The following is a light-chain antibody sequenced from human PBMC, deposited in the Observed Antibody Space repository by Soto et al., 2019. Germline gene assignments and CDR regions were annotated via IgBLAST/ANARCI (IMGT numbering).Light chain of an antibody. Sequence: DIQMTQSPSSLSASVGDRVTITCRASRSISTYLNWFQQRPGKAPKVLICDASSLQSGVPSRFSGSGSGTDFTLTISSLQPEDFATYYCQQSYSTPITFGQGTRLEIK. J-gene: IGKJ5*01. CDR3: QQSYSTPIT. V-gene: IGKV1-39*01. CDR2: DAS. CDR1: RSISTY.